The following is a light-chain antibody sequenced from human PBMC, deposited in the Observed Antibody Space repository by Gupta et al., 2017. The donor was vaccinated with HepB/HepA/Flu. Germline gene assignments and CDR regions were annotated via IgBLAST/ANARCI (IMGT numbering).Light chain of an antibody. CDR3: QEYGCSSWS. CDR2: GAS. J-gene: IGKJ2*04. Sequence: EIVLTQSLDTLSLSPGERATLSCRASQSVVFNNIAWFQQQPGQTPRLLIYGASIRATGVPARFRGSGSGTDFTLTVSRLEPEDSSVYYCQEYGCSSWSFGQGTKVDIK. V-gene: IGKV3-20*01. CDR1: QSVVFNN.